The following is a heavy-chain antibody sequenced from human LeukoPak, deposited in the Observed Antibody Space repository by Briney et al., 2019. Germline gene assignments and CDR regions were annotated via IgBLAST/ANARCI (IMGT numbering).Heavy chain of an antibody. V-gene: IGHV1-69*04. J-gene: IGHJ6*02. Sequence: ASVKVSCKASGGTFSSYAISWVRQAPGQGLEWMGRIIPILGIANYAQKFQGRVTITADKSTSTAYTELSSLRSEDTAVYYCARGIICSSTSCQKYYYYGMDVWGQGTTVTVSS. CDR3: ARGIICSSTSCQKYYYYGMDV. CDR2: IIPILGIA. CDR1: GGTFSSYA. D-gene: IGHD2-2*01.